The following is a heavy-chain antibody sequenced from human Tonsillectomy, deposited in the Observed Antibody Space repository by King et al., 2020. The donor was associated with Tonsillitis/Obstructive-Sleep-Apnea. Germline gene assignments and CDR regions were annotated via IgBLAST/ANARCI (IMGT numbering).Heavy chain of an antibody. CDR3: ATAYGSGSYPPDAFDI. Sequence: QLVQSGGGLVQPGGSLRLSCAASGFNFSSYAMSWVRQAPGKGLEWVSAISGSGGSTYYADSVKGRFTISRDNSKNTLYLQMNSLRAEDTAVYYCATAYGSGSYPPDAFDIWGQGTMVTVSS. J-gene: IGHJ3*02. D-gene: IGHD3-10*01. V-gene: IGHV3-23*04. CDR2: ISGSGGST. CDR1: GFNFSSYA.